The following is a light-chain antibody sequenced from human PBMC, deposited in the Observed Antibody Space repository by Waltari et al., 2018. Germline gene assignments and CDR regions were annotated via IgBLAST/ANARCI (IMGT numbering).Light chain of an antibody. CDR2: EDK. J-gene: IGLJ3*02. V-gene: IGLV6-57*03. CDR3: QSYDSKNTKV. Sequence: FILTQPHSVSESPGKTITLSCTRNSGSIASNFVQGYQLRPDSVPMPVIYEDKQRPSGVPDRFSGSIDRSSNSASLTISGLKTEDEGDYYCQSYDSKNTKVFGGGTKLTVL. CDR1: SGSIASNF.